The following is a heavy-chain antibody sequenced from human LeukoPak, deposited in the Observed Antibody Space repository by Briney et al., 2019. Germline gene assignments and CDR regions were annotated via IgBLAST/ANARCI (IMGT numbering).Heavy chain of an antibody. Sequence: GGSLRLSCAASGFTFSSYAMSWVRQAPGKGLEWVSAISGSGGSTYYADSVKGGFTISRDNSKNTLYLQMNSLRAEDTAVYYCVYYYDSSGFKTHDAFDIWGQGTMVTVSS. CDR1: GFTFSSYA. D-gene: IGHD3-22*01. V-gene: IGHV3-23*01. CDR3: VYYYDSSGFKTHDAFDI. J-gene: IGHJ3*02. CDR2: ISGSGGST.